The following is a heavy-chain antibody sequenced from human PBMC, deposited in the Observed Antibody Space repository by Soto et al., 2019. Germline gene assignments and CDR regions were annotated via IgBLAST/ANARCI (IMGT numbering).Heavy chain of an antibody. V-gene: IGHV3-33*01. D-gene: IGHD2-15*01. J-gene: IGHJ6*02. CDR3: ASEYCSHGRCYYYGMDV. CDR2: IWYDGSKK. CDR1: GFTFSSYG. Sequence: GGSLRLSCAASGFTFSSYGMHWVRQAPGKGLEWVAVIWYDGSKKYYADSVKGRFTISRDNYKNTLYLQMNSLRAEDTAVYYCASEYCSHGRCYYYGMDVWGQGTTVTVS.